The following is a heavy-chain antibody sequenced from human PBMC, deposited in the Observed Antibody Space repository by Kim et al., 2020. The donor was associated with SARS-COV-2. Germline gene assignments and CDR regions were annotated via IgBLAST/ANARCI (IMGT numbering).Heavy chain of an antibody. D-gene: IGHD1-26*01. V-gene: IGHV3-73*01. J-gene: IGHJ4*02. CDR1: GFTFSGSA. CDR3: TRVGSGSYPADFDY. CDR2: IRSKANGYAT. Sequence: GGSLRLSCAGSGFTFSGSAMHWVRQASGKGLEWVGRIRSKANGYATAYGASVKGRFTISRDDSKNTAYLQMNSLKTEDTAVYYCTRVGSGSYPADFDYWGQGTLVTVSS.